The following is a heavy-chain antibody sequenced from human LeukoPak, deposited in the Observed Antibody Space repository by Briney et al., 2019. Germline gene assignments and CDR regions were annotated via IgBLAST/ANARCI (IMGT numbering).Heavy chain of an antibody. CDR2: INHGGST. CDR1: GGSLSGYY. J-gene: IGHJ4*02. CDR3: AREGRMSMGIEY. D-gene: IGHD4/OR15-4a*01. V-gene: IGHV4-34*01. Sequence: SETLSLTCTVYGGSLSGYYWSWIRQSPGKGLEWIGEINHGGSTNYNPSLKSRVTMSVDTSKNHFSLKLSSVTAADTAVYFCAREGRMSMGIEYWGQGTLVTVSS.